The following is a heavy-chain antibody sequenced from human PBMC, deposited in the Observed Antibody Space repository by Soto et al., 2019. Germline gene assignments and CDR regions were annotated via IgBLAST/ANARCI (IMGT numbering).Heavy chain of an antibody. V-gene: IGHV3-30*03. J-gene: IGHJ6*02. Sequence: GGSLRLSCAASGFTFSSYGMHWVRQAPGKGLEWVAVISYDGSNKYYADSVKGRFTISRDNSKNTLYLQMNSLRAEDTAVYFCARGGNGYENWPPYYYYGMDVWGQGTTVTVSS. CDR2: ISYDGSNK. CDR3: ARGGNGYENWPPYYYYGMDV. CDR1: GFTFSSYG. D-gene: IGHD5-12*01.